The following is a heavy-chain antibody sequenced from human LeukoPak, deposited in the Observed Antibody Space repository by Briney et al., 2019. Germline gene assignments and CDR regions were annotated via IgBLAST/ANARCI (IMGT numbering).Heavy chain of an antibody. Sequence: GGSLRLSCAASGFTFNNYNMNWVRQAPGKGLEWVSSISSSSTYIYYADSVKGRFTISRDNSKNTLYLQMNSLRAEDTAVYYCAREDNRGVYDDGFDIWGQGTMVTVSS. CDR2: ISSSSTYI. J-gene: IGHJ3*02. D-gene: IGHD5/OR15-5a*01. V-gene: IGHV3-21*01. CDR1: GFTFNNYN. CDR3: AREDNRGVYDDGFDI.